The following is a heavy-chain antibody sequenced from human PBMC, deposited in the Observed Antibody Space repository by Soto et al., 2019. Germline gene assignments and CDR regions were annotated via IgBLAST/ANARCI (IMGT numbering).Heavy chain of an antibody. CDR1: GASISSGNYY. CDR3: ARASFDYLWLYDY. CDR2: IYHRGTT. Sequence: QVQLQESGPGLVKPSQTLSLTCTVSGASISSGNYYWNWVRQYPGKGLEWVGYIYHRGTTYYNPYLKSRLSISLDTSKNQFSLKVSSVTAADTAVYYCARASFDYLWLYDYWGQGTLVTVSS. V-gene: IGHV4-31*03. J-gene: IGHJ4*02. D-gene: IGHD3-9*01.